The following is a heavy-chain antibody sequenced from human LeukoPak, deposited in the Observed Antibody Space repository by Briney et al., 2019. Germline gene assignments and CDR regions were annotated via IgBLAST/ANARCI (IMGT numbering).Heavy chain of an antibody. CDR2: ISVSGDSA. CDR1: GFTFTSCA. D-gene: IGHD1-26*01. J-gene: IGHJ3*02. CDR3: ARDQLGTGSDFDAFDI. Sequence: GGSLRLSCAASGFTFTSCAVSWVRQAPGKGLEWVSGISVSGDSANYADSVKGRFTISRDNSKNTVYLQMNSLRAEDTAVYHCARDQLGTGSDFDAFDIWGQGTMVTVSS. V-gene: IGHV3-23*01.